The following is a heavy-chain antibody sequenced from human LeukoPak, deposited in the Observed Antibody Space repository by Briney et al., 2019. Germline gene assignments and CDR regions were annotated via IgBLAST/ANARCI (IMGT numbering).Heavy chain of an antibody. Sequence: SETLSLTCSVSGGSISSSSYYWGWIPQPPGKGLEWIGSIYYSGSTYFNPSLKSLFTISVDTSKNQFSLKLSSVTAADTAVYYWARVRGSWYYFDFRGQGTLVTVSS. D-gene: IGHD6-13*01. CDR1: GGSISSSSYY. CDR2: IYYSGST. V-gene: IGHV4-39*07. CDR3: ARVRGSWYYFDF. J-gene: IGHJ4*02.